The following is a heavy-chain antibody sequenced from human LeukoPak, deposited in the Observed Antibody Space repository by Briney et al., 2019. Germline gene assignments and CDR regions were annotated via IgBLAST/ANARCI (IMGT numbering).Heavy chain of an antibody. CDR3: ARDGKKGVLDVGYFDY. CDR1: GYTFTSYG. J-gene: IGHJ4*02. V-gene: IGHV1-18*01. Sequence: ASVKVSCKASGYTFTSYGISWVRQAPGQGLEWMGWISAYNGNTNYAQKLQGRVTMTTDTSTSTAYMELRSLRSDDTAVYYCARDGKKGVLDVGYFDYWGQGTLVTVSS. D-gene: IGHD1-1*01. CDR2: ISAYNGNT.